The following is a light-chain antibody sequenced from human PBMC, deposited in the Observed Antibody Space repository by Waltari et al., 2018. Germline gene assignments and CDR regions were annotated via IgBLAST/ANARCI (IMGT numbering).Light chain of an antibody. J-gene: IGKJ4*01. Sequence: DIQMTQSPSSLSASVGDRVTITCRAGRDIANYLNWYLQKPSKAPQLLIYSATTLQSGVPPRFSGSRSGTDFTLTISGLQPEDFGTYYCQQSFSSSGVTFGGGTTVDI. CDR1: RDIANY. CDR3: QQSFSSSGVT. V-gene: IGKV1-39*01. CDR2: SAT.